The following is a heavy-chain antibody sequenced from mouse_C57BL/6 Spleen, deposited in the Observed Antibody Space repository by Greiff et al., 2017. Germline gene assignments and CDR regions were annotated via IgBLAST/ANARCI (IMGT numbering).Heavy chain of an antibody. Sequence: VKVVESGAELARPGASVKLSCKASGYTFTSYGISWVKQRTGQGLEWIGEIYPRSGNTYYNEKFKGKATLTADKSSSTAYMELRSLTSEDSAVYFCARTGDGYYVGAMDYWGQGTSVTVSS. D-gene: IGHD2-3*01. V-gene: IGHV1-81*01. CDR2: IYPRSGNT. CDR3: ARTGDGYYVGAMDY. J-gene: IGHJ4*01. CDR1: GYTFTSYG.